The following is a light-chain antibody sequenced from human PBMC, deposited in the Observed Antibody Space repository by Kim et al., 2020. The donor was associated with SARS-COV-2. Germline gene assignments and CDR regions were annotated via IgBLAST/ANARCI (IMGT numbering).Light chain of an antibody. CDR1: KLGDKY. CDR3: QAWDSSTAH. J-gene: IGLJ1*01. V-gene: IGLV3-1*01. Sequence: SYELTQPPSVSVSPGQTASITCSGDKLGDKYAYWYQQKPGQSPLLVIYQDNKRPSGIPERFSGSNSGNTATLTISGTQAMDEADYYCQAWDSSTAHFGTG. CDR2: QDN.